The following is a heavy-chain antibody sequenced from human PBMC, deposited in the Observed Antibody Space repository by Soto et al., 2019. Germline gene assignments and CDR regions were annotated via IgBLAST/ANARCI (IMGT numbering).Heavy chain of an antibody. D-gene: IGHD2-2*01. V-gene: IGHV3-23*01. CDR1: GFTFSSYA. J-gene: IGHJ4*02. CDR3: AKFALLPSAVVPAAKRWIEEHFDY. Sequence: PGGSLRLSCAASGFTFSSYAMSWVRQAPGKGLEWVSAISGSGGSTYYADSVKGRFTISRDNSKNTLYLQMNSLRAEDTAVYYCAKFALLPSAVVPAAKRWIEEHFDYWGQGTLVTVSS. CDR2: ISGSGGST.